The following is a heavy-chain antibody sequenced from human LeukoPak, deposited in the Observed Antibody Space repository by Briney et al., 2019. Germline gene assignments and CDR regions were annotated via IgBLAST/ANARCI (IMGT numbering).Heavy chain of an antibody. Sequence: SETLSLTCTVSGGSISSYYWSWIRQPAGKGLEWIGRIYTSGSTNYNPSLKSRVTMSVDTSKNQFSLKLSSVTAADTAVYYCAREACSGGSCYFFPYYYMDVWGKGTTVTVSS. CDR3: AREACSGGSCYFFPYYYMDV. CDR1: GGSISSYY. D-gene: IGHD2-15*01. V-gene: IGHV4-4*07. CDR2: IYTSGST. J-gene: IGHJ6*03.